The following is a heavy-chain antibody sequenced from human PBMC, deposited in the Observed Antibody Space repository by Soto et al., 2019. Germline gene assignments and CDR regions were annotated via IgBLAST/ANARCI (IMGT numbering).Heavy chain of an antibody. CDR2: IYYSGST. CDR1: GGSISSYY. Sequence: QVQLQESGPGLVKPSETLSLTCTVSGGSISSYYWSWIRQPPGKGLEWIGYIYYSGSTNYNPSLKGRFTISVYTSKNQFSLNLSSVTAADTAVYYCARGVIVATISRTVKFEPWGQGTLVTVSS. CDR3: ARGVIVATISRTVKFEP. J-gene: IGHJ5*02. D-gene: IGHD5-12*01. V-gene: IGHV4-59*01.